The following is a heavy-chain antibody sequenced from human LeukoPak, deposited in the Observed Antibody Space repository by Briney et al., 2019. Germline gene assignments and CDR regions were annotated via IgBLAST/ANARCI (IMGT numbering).Heavy chain of an antibody. CDR2: IYGDGST. Sequence: GGSLRLSCAASGFTASNHFMGWVRQAPEKGLEWVSVIYGDGSTFHADSVKGRFTLSRDNSRNTLYLQMNSLRAEDTAVYHCARGYCSSGTCYSGAFDIWGQGTMVTVSS. J-gene: IGHJ3*02. CDR3: ARGYCSSGTCYSGAFDI. CDR1: GFTASNHF. D-gene: IGHD2-15*01. V-gene: IGHV3-66*01.